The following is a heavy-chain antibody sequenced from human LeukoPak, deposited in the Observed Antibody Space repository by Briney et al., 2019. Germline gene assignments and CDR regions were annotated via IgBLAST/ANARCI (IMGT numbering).Heavy chain of an antibody. CDR3: ARRRDLYSGSYYPFDY. CDR2: IYPGDSDA. V-gene: IGHV5-51*01. Sequence: GESLKISCRGSGYSFTSYWIGWVRQMPGKGLKWMGIIYPGDSDARYSPSFQGQVTISADKSISTAYLQWSSLKASDTAMYYCARRRDLYSGSYYPFDYWGQGTLVTVSS. D-gene: IGHD1-26*01. CDR1: GYSFTSYW. J-gene: IGHJ4*02.